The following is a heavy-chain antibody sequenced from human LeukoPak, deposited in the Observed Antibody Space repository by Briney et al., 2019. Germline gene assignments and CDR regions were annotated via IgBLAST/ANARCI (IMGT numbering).Heavy chain of an antibody. CDR1: GFTFSSYS. J-gene: IGHJ4*02. D-gene: IGHD5-12*01. CDR2: ISSSSSYI. Sequence: GGSLRLSCAASGFTFSSYSMNWVRQAPGMGLEWVSSISSSSSYIYYADSVKGRFTISRDNAKNSLYLQMNSLRAEDTAVYYCARDLGGNSGYDVVYWGQGTLVTVSS. V-gene: IGHV3-21*01. CDR3: ARDLGGNSGYDVVY.